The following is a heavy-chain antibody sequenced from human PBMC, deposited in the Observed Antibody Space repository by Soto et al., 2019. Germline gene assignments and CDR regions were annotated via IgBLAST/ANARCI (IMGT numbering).Heavy chain of an antibody. J-gene: IGHJ6*02. CDR3: AKGAYYYDSSGYPGGMDV. CDR2: ISYDGSNK. CDR1: GFTFSSYG. V-gene: IGHV3-30*18. Sequence: QVQLVESGGGVVQPGRSLRLSCAASGFTFSSYGMHWVRQAPGKGLEWVAVISYDGSNKYYADSVKGRFTISRDNSKNTLYLQMNSLRAEDTAVYYCAKGAYYYDSSGYPGGMDVWGQGTTVTVSS. D-gene: IGHD3-22*01.